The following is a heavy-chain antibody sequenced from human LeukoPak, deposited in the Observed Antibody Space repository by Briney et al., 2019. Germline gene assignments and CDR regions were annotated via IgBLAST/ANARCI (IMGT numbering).Heavy chain of an antibody. Sequence: GGSLRLSCAASGFTFSSYSMNWVRQAPGKGLEWVSYISSSSSTIYYADSVKGRFTISRGNAKNSLYLQMNSLRAEDTAVYYCARDNDYFDYWGQGTLVTVSS. J-gene: IGHJ4*02. CDR3: ARDNDYFDY. CDR2: ISSSSSTI. V-gene: IGHV3-48*01. CDR1: GFTFSSYS. D-gene: IGHD2-8*01.